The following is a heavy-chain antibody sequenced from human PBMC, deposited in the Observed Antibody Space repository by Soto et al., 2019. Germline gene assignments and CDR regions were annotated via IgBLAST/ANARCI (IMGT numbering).Heavy chain of an antibody. CDR2: ISGGGDRT. J-gene: IGHJ4*02. D-gene: IGHD6-13*01. V-gene: IGHV3-23*01. CDR3: AKASRGPLSSRSSDANHFDS. CDR1: GFSFSSYA. Sequence: EAQLLESGGSLVQPGGSLRLSCAASGFSFSSYAMNWVRQAPGKGLEWVSIISGGGDRTYYADSVKGRFTISRDNSKKTLYLQMNSLRAEDTAVYHCAKASRGPLSSRSSDANHFDSWGQGTLVTVSS.